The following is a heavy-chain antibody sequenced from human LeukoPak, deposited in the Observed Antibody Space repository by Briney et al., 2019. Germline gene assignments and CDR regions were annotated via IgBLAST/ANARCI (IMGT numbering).Heavy chain of an antibody. J-gene: IGHJ4*02. CDR3: AGSSTSCYSFGSCESIDY. V-gene: IGHV1-18*01. CDR1: GYTFTSYG. CDR2: INAYNGNT. D-gene: IGHD2-2*01. Sequence: ASVKVSCKASGYTFTSYGISWVRQAPGQGLEWVGWINAYNGNTNYAQKLQGRVTMTTDTSTSTAYMELRSLRSDDTAVYYCAGSSTSCYSFGSCESIDYWGQGALVTVSS.